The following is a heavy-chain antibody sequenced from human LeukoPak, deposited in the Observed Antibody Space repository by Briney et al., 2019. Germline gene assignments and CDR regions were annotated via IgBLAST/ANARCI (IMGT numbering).Heavy chain of an antibody. D-gene: IGHD6-13*01. V-gene: IGHV3-33*01. Sequence: PGGSLRLSCAASGFTFSSYGMHWVRQAPGEGLEWVAVIWYDGSNKYYADSVKGRFTISRDNSKNTLYLQMNSLRAEDTAVYYCARGRYSSSWYIVDAFDIWGQGTMVTVSS. CDR2: IWYDGSNK. CDR3: ARGRYSSSWYIVDAFDI. CDR1: GFTFSSYG. J-gene: IGHJ3*02.